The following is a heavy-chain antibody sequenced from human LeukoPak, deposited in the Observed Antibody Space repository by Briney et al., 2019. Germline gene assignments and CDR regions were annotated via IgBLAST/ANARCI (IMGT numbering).Heavy chain of an antibody. CDR3: AREPHSSGWLYYFDY. V-gene: IGHV4-39*07. CDR2: IYTSGNT. J-gene: IGHJ4*02. D-gene: IGHD6-19*01. CDR1: GGSISSSSYY. Sequence: SETLSLTRTVSGGSISSSSYYWGWIRQPPGKGLEWIGRIYTSGNTNYNPSLKSRVTISVDTSKNQFSLKLSSVTAADTAVYYCAREPHSSGWLYYFDYWGQGTLVTVSS.